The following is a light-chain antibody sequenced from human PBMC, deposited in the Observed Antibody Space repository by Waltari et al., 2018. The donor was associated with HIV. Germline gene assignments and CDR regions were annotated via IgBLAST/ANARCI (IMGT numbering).Light chain of an antibody. J-gene: IGLJ2*01. CDR2: GNN. Sequence: QPVLSQAPSASGAPGQRSVISCSGDLSHLARTAVSWSPHSPGRAPRLLLDGNNERPSEVPDRFSGSKSGSSASLAISGLQSEDEGDYFCAAWDDGLSGVIFGGGTRLTV. CDR3: AAWDDGLSGVI. CDR1: LSHLARTA. V-gene: IGLV1-47*01.